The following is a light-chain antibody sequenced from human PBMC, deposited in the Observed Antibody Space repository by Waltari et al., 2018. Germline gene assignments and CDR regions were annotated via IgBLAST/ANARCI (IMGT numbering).Light chain of an antibody. Sequence: DIQMTQSPSSVSASVGDRVTITCRASQDISRWLAWYQQKAGKAPKFLIYDASTLQSGVTSRFSGSGSGTDFTLTISSLQPEDFATYYCQHYDGVPPWTFGQGTRVDFK. V-gene: IGKV1-12*01. CDR1: QDISRW. CDR2: DAS. CDR3: QHYDGVPPWT. J-gene: IGKJ1*01.